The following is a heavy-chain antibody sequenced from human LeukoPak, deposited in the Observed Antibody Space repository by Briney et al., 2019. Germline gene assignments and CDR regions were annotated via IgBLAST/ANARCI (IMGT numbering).Heavy chain of an antibody. D-gene: IGHD3-22*01. CDR2: IIPIFGTA. Sequence: SVKVSCKASGGTFSSYANSWVRQAPGQGLEWMGRIIPIFGTANYAQKLQGRVTTTTDESTSTAYMELSSLRSEDTAVYYCARDYYDSSGYSLSDYWGQGTLVTVSS. J-gene: IGHJ4*02. CDR1: GGTFSSYA. CDR3: ARDYYDSSGYSLSDY. V-gene: IGHV1-69*05.